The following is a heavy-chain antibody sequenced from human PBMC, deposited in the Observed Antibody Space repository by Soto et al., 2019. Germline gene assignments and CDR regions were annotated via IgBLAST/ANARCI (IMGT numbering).Heavy chain of an antibody. Sequence: PGESLRLYCAASGFTFSTSAMSWVRKAPGQGPEWVSAIRGSGGSTYYATTVKSRFTISRDNSKNTLYLQMNSLRAEDTAVYYCAKDSHTIFGVVIDFDYWGQGP. CDR3: AKDSHTIFGVVIDFDY. D-gene: IGHD3-3*01. V-gene: IGHV3-23*01. J-gene: IGHJ4*02. CDR2: IRGSGGST. CDR1: GFTFSTSA.